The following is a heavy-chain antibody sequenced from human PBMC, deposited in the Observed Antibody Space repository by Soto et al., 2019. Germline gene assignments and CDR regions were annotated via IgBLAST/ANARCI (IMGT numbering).Heavy chain of an antibody. CDR3: ARVTRFPDAFDI. J-gene: IGHJ3*02. CDR2: INHNGDS. V-gene: IGHV4-34*01. CDR1: GGSFGTSY. Sequence: QVHLQQWGAGLLKPSETLSLTCGVYGGSFGTSYWAWIRQSPEKGLEWIGEINHNGDSNYNPSLKMRVKISLDMAENQFSLKLTPVAAADTAVYYCARVTRFPDAFDIWSQGTPVIVSS.